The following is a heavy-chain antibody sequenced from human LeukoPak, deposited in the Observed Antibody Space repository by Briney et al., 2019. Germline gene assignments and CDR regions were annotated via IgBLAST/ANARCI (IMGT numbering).Heavy chain of an antibody. CDR3: ARVVAAARWTPFDY. CDR2: IYYSGST. D-gene: IGHD6-13*01. CDR1: GGSISSYY. V-gene: IGHV4-59*01. Sequence: SETLSLTCTVSGGSISSYYWSWIRQPPGKGLEWIGYIYYSGSTNYDPSLKSRVTISVDTSKNQFSLKLSSVTAADTAVYHCARVVAAARWTPFDYWGQGTLVTVSS. J-gene: IGHJ4*02.